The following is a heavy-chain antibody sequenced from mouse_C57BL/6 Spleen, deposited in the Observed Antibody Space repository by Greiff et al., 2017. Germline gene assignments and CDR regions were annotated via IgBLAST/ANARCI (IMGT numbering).Heavy chain of an antibody. CDR2: IDPSDSYT. D-gene: IGHD2-3*01. J-gene: IGHJ4*01. CDR1: GYTFTSYW. CDR3: ARAGDGYPYYAMDY. V-gene: IGHV1-59*01. Sequence: QVQLQQPGAELVRPGTSVKLSCKASGYTFTSYWMHWVKQRPGQGLEWIGVIDPSDSYTNYNQKFKGKATLTVDTSSSTAYMHLSILTSEDSAVYYCARAGDGYPYYAMDYWGQGTSVTVSS.